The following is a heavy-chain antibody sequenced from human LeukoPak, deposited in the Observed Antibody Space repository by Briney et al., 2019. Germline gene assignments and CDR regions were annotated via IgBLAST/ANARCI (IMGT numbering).Heavy chain of an antibody. CDR3: AKAHGVAVTGDEAHAFDL. CDR2: ISWNSGRI. Sequence: GRSLRLSCAASGFTFDDYAMHWVRQAPGKGLEWVSGISWNSGRIDYADSVKGRFTISRDNAKNSLHLQMNSLRVEDTAFYYCAKAHGVAVTGDEAHAFDLWGQGTMVTVSS. V-gene: IGHV3-9*01. D-gene: IGHD6-19*01. J-gene: IGHJ3*01. CDR1: GFTFDDYA.